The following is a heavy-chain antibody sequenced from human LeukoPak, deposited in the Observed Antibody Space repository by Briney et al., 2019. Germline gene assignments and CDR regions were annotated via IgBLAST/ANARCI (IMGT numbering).Heavy chain of an antibody. Sequence: SETLSLTCAVSGGSFSGYYWSWIRQPPGKGLEWIGEINQSGGTNYNPSLKSRVTISGDPPKNQFSLKVRSVTAADTAVYYCARMSPAAIDYWGQGTLVTVSS. V-gene: IGHV4-34*01. CDR1: GGSFSGYY. CDR2: INQSGGT. D-gene: IGHD2-2*02. CDR3: ARMSPAAIDY. J-gene: IGHJ4*02.